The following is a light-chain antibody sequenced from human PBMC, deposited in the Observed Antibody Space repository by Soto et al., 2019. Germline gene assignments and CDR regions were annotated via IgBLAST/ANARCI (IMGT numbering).Light chain of an antibody. Sequence: QSVLTQPASVSGSPGQSITISCTGTSSDVGGYNYVSWYQQHPGKAPKLMIYDVSNRPSGVSNRFSGSTSGNTASLTISGLQAEDEADYYCSSYTSSSTTYVFGTGTKVTVL. CDR3: SSYTSSSTTYV. CDR1: SSDVGGYNY. CDR2: DVS. V-gene: IGLV2-14*01. J-gene: IGLJ1*01.